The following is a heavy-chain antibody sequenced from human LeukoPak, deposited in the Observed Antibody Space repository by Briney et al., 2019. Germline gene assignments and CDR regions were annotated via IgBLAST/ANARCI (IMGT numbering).Heavy chain of an antibody. Sequence: ASVKVSCKASGGTFSSYAISWVRQAPGQGLEWMGWINPNSGGTNYAQKFQGRVTMTRDTSISTAYMELSRLRSDDTAVYYCARVEDTAMTDVWGKGTTVTVSS. CDR2: INPNSGGT. V-gene: IGHV1-2*02. CDR3: ARVEDTAMTDV. D-gene: IGHD5-18*01. CDR1: GGTFSSYA. J-gene: IGHJ6*04.